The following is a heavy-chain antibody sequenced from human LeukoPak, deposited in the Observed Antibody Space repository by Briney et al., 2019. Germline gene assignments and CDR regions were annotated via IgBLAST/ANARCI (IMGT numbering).Heavy chain of an antibody. Sequence: GSSVKVSCKASGCTFTSYYMHWVRQAPGQGLEWMGIINPSGGSTSYAQKFQGRVTMTRDTSTSTVYMELSSLRSEDTAVYYCARSNWGGYYTGVGNYWGQGTLVTVSS. CDR3: ARSNWGGYYTGVGNY. J-gene: IGHJ4*02. V-gene: IGHV1-46*01. CDR2: INPSGGST. D-gene: IGHD3-3*01. CDR1: GCTFTSYY.